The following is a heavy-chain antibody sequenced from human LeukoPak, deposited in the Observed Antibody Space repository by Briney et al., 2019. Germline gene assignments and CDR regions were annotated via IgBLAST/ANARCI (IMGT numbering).Heavy chain of an antibody. CDR1: GFTFGNYW. CDR2: LNTDGSLA. V-gene: IGHV3-74*01. Sequence: GGSLRLSCAASGFTFGNYWMKWVRQAPGKGLVWVSRLNTDGSLATYADSVKGQFTISRDNAKDTLYLQMNSLRVDDTAVYYCARELDAAQTVDYWGQGTLVTVSS. CDR3: ARELDAAQTVDY. D-gene: IGHD1-14*01. J-gene: IGHJ4*02.